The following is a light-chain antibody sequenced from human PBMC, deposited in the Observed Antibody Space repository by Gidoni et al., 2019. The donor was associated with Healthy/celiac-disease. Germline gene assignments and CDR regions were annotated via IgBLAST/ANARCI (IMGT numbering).Light chain of an antibody. V-gene: IGLV3-25*03. CDR1: ALPKQY. Sequence: SYELTQPPSVSVSPGQTARITCSGDALPKQYAYWYQQKPGQAPVLVIYKDSERPSGIPERFSGSSSGTTVTLTISGVQAEDEADYYCQSADSSGTYPFGGGTKLTV. J-gene: IGLJ2*01. CDR2: KDS. CDR3: QSADSSGTYP.